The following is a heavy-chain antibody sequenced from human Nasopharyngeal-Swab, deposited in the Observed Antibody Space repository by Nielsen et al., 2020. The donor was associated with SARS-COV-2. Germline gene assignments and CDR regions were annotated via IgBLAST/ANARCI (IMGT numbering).Heavy chain of an antibody. CDR1: GFTFSSYG. CDR2: ISYDGSNK. CDR3: ANLIFGDAFDI. D-gene: IGHD3-3*01. V-gene: IGHV3-30*18. J-gene: IGHJ3*02. Sequence: GGSLRLSCAASGFTFSSYGMHWVRKAPGKGLEWVAVISYDGSNKYYADSVKGRFTISRDNSKNTLYLQMNSLRAEDTAVYYCANLIFGDAFDIWGQGTMVTVSS.